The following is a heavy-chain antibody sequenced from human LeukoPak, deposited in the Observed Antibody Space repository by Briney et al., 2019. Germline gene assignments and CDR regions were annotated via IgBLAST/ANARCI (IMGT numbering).Heavy chain of an antibody. D-gene: IGHD3-22*01. CDR3: AKEAGYYDSSGPDY. V-gene: IGHV3-23*01. J-gene: IGHJ4*02. CDR2: ISGSGGST. Sequence: GGSLRLSCAASGFIFSSYAMSWVRQAPGKGLEWVSAISGSGGSTYYADSVKGRFTISRDNSKNTLYLQMNSLRAGDTAVYYCAKEAGYYDSSGPDYWGQGTLVTVSS. CDR1: GFIFSSYA.